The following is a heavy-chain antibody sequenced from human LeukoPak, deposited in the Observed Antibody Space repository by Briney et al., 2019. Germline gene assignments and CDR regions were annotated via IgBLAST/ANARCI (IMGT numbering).Heavy chain of an antibody. J-gene: IGHJ4*02. CDR3: ARAGYYGSGSYPIKFDY. Sequence: PGGSLRLSCAASGFTFSSHWMSWVRQAPGKGLEWVANIKQDGSEKYYVDSVKGRFTISRDNAKNSLYLQMNSLRAEDTAVYYCARAGYYGSGSYPIKFDYWGQGTLVTVSS. CDR2: IKQDGSEK. D-gene: IGHD3-10*01. V-gene: IGHV3-7*01. CDR1: GFTFSSHW.